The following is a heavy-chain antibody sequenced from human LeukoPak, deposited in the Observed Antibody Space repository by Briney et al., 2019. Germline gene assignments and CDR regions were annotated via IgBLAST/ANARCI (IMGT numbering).Heavy chain of an antibody. CDR2: ISSSSSYI. CDR1: GFTFSSYS. V-gene: IGHV3-21*04. D-gene: IGHD2-15*01. CDR3: AKMMSGSLDY. J-gene: IGHJ4*02. Sequence: NPGGSLRLSCAASGFTFSSYSMNWVRQAPGKGLEWVSSISSSSSYIYYADSVKGRFTISRDNSKNTLYLQMNSLRAEGTAVYYCAKMMSGSLDYWGQGTLVTVSS.